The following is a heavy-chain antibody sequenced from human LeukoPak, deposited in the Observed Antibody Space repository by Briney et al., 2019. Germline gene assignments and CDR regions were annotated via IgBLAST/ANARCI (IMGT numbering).Heavy chain of an antibody. D-gene: IGHD6-19*01. Sequence: PGGSLRLSCAASGFTFSNYYMRWIRQAPGKGLEWVANIIEDGSNKWHLGSVKGRFTVSRDNAKNSLYLQMNSLRAEDTAVYYCTRVVVAVPGYFDYFDFWGQGAQVTVSS. V-gene: IGHV3-7*01. CDR2: IIEDGSNK. CDR1: GFTFSNYY. J-gene: IGHJ4*02. CDR3: TRVVVAVPGYFDYFDF.